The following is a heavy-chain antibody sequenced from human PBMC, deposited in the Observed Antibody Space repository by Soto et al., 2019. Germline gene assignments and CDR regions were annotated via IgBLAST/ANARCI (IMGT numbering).Heavy chain of an antibody. Sequence: QVQLVQSGAEVKKPGASVKVSCKASGYTFSNDAITWVRQAPGQGLEWMGWVSAYNGNTNYAQKFKGRVTMTTDTSPGKTYMEIRSLRYDDTAVYFCARASRYYWNYMMYWGQGTLVTVSS. J-gene: IGHJ4*02. CDR3: ARASRYYWNYMMY. D-gene: IGHD1-7*01. CDR2: VSAYNGNT. CDR1: GYTFSNDA. V-gene: IGHV1-18*01.